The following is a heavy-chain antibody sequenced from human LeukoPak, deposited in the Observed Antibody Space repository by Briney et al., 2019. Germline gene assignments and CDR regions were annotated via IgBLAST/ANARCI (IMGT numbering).Heavy chain of an antibody. CDR1: GGSISTYY. V-gene: IGHV4-59*01. Sequence: SETLSLTCTVFGGSISTYYWTWIRQPPGKGLEWIGHNHYTGSTNHNPSLKSRVTMSVDTSKNQFSLKLSSVTAADTAVYYCARGRSGGDWFDSWGQGTLVTVSS. J-gene: IGHJ5*01. CDR3: ARGRSGGDWFDS. CDR2: NHYTGST. D-gene: IGHD3-10*01.